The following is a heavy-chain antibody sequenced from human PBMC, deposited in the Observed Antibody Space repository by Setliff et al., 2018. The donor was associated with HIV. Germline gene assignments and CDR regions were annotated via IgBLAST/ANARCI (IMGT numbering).Heavy chain of an antibody. D-gene: IGHD6-13*01. CDR2: IYHSGST. J-gene: IGHJ4*02. CDR1: GGSFSGYY. V-gene: IGHV4-34*01. Sequence: SETLSLTCAVYGGSFSGYYWNWIRQPPGKGLEWIGEIYHSGSTNYNPSLKSRVIISVDTSKNQFSLRLTSVTAADTAVYYCARGGRRSTWYLRGWYFDYWGQGTLVTV. CDR3: ARGGRRSTWYLRGWYFDY.